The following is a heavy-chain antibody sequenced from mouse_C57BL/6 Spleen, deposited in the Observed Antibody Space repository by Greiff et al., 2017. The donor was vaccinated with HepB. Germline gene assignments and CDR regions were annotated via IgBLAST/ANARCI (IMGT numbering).Heavy chain of an antibody. D-gene: IGHD1-1*01. CDR3: ARPHYYGSSYWYFDV. Sequence: VQLKESGGGLVQPGGSLKLSCAASGIDFSRYWMSWVRRAPGKGLEWIGEINPDSSTINYAPSLKDKFIISRDNAKNTLYLQMSKVRSEDTALYYCARPHYYGSSYWYFDVWGTGTTVTVSS. V-gene: IGHV4-1*01. CDR2: INPDSSTI. CDR1: GIDFSRYW. J-gene: IGHJ1*03.